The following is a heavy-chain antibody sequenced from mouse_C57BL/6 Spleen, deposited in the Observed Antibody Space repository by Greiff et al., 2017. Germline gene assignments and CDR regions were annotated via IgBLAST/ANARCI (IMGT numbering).Heavy chain of an antibody. CDR3: AREGMVTLYFDY. V-gene: IGHV3-6*01. D-gene: IGHD2-3*01. CDR2: ISYDGSN. J-gene: IGHJ2*01. CDR1: GYSITSGYY. Sequence: EVKLMESGPGLVKPSQSLSLTCSVTGYSITSGYYWNWIRQFPGNKLEWMGYISYDGSNNYNPSLKNRISITRDTSKNQFFLKLNSVTTEDTATYYCAREGMVTLYFDYWGQGTTLTVSS.